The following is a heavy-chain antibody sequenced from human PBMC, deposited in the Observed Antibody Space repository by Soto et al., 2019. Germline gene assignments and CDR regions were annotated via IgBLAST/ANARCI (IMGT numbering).Heavy chain of an antibody. Sequence: QVQLVQSGAEVKKPGASVKVSCKASGYTFTSYSLHWVRQAPGQGLEWMGIINPSGGSTSYAQKCQGRVTMTRDTSTSKVYRELSSLRSEDTAVYYCARKYYYNGVDVWGQGTTVTVSS. CDR2: INPSGGST. V-gene: IGHV1-46*01. J-gene: IGHJ6*02. CDR1: GYTFTSYS. CDR3: ARKYYYNGVDV.